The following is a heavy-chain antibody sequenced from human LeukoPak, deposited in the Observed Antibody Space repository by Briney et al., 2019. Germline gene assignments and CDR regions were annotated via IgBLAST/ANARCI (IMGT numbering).Heavy chain of an antibody. CDR2: INPTSSSI. J-gene: IGHJ4*02. Sequence: GGSLRLSCAGSGFTFSDYSINWVRQAPGKGLEWVSSINPTSSSIYHADAVGGRFTISRDNAKSSLYLQMNGLTVEDTAVYYCVRLRRNSDRSYYYYYYDHWGQGILVTVSS. CDR3: VRLRRNSDRSYYYYYYDH. V-gene: IGHV3-21*01. CDR1: GFTFSDYS. D-gene: IGHD3-22*01.